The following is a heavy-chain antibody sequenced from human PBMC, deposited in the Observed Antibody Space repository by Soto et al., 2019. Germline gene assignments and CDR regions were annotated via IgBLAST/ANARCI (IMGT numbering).Heavy chain of an antibody. CDR3: ARFPFDSNDWTNPRYFDI. D-gene: IGHD3-22*01. CDR2: INHSGIT. Sequence: SETLSLTCAVSGVSISSGDYYWSWIRPPPGKGLEWIGEINHSGITNYSPSLKSRVTMSVDTSKNQFSLKLTSVTAADTALYYCARFPFDSNDWTNPRYFDIWGQGTLVTVSS. CDR1: GVSISSGDYY. J-gene: IGHJ4*02. V-gene: IGHV4-34*01.